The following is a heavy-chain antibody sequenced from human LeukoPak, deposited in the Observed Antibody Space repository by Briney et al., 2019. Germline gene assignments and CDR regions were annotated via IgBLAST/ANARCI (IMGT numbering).Heavy chain of an antibody. V-gene: IGHV3-30*18. CDR3: AKEGTPGYYFDY. CDR2: ISYDGSNK. CDR1: GFTFSSYG. D-gene: IGHD3-10*01. J-gene: IGHJ4*02. Sequence: PGGSLRLSCAASGFTFSSYGMHWVRQAPGKGLEWVAVISYDGSNKYYADSVKGRFTISRDNSKNTLYLQMNSLRAEGTAVYYCAKEGTPGYYFDYWGQGTLVTVSS.